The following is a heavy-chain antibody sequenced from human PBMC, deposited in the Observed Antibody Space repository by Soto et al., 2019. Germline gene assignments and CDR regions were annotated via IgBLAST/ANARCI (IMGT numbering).Heavy chain of an antibody. D-gene: IGHD1-26*01. J-gene: IGHJ4*02. CDR1: GYTLTELS. Sequence: ASVKVSCKVSGYTLTELSMHWVRQAPGKGLEWMGGFDPEDGETIYAQKFQGRVTMTEDTSTDTAYMELSSLRSEDTAVYYCATTPSGSYYRGIDYWGQGTLVTVSS. CDR2: FDPEDGET. V-gene: IGHV1-24*01. CDR3: ATTPSGSYYRGIDY.